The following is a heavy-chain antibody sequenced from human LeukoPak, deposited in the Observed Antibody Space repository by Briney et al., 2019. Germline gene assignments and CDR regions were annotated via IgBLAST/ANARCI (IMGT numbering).Heavy chain of an antibody. CDR2: IIPIFGTA. Sequence: SVKVSCKASGGTFSSYAISWVRQAPGQGLEWMGRIIPIFGTANYAQKFQGGVTITTDESTSTAYMELSSLRSEDTAVFYCAIDPYDYADYESEPLDYWGQGTLVTVSS. D-gene: IGHD4-17*01. CDR3: AIDPYDYADYESEPLDY. J-gene: IGHJ4*02. CDR1: GGTFSSYA. V-gene: IGHV1-69*05.